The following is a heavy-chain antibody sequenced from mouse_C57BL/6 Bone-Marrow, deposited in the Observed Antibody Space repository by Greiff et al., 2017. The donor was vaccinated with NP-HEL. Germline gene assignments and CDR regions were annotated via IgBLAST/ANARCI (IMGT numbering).Heavy chain of an antibody. J-gene: IGHJ2*01. CDR3: ARGTTVGYYCDY. V-gene: IGHV14-3*01. D-gene: IGHD1-1*01. CDR2: IDPANGNT. CDR1: GFNIKNTY. Sequence: EVQGVESVAELVRPGASVKLSCTASGFNIKNTYMHWVKQRPEQGLEWIGRIDPANGNTKYAPKFQGKATITADTSSNTAYLQLSSLTSEDTAIYYCARGTTVGYYCDYGGQGTTLTVSS.